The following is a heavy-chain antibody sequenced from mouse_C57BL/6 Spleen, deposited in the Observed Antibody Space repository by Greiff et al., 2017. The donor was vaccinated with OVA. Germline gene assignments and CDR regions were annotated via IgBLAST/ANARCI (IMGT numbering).Heavy chain of an antibody. J-gene: IGHJ4*01. CDR2: LNPNYGTT. V-gene: IGHV1-39*01. CDR3: AYSNDDAMDD. D-gene: IGHD2-12*01. CDR1: GYSFTDYN. Sequence: VQLKESGPELVKPGASVKISCKASGYSFTDYNMNWVKQSNGKSLEWIGVLNPNYGTTSYNQKFKGKATLTVDQSSSTAYMQLNSLTSEDSAVDYCAYSNDDAMDDWGQGTSVTVSS.